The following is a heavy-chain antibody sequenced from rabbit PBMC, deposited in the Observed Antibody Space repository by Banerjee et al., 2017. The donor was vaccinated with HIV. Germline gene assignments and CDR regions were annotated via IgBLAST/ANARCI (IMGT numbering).Heavy chain of an antibody. Sequence: QEHLEESGGDLVKPEGSLTLTCTASGFTLSSYWMWWVRQAPGKGLEWIACIGAGSSGTTYYASWAKGRFTISKTSWTTVTLQMTSLTAADTATYFCARDLTGVTGWNFGLWGPGTLVTVS. D-gene: IGHD7-1*01. V-gene: IGHV1S45*01. CDR2: IGAGSSGTT. J-gene: IGHJ4*01. CDR1: GFTLSSYW. CDR3: ARDLTGVTGWNFGL.